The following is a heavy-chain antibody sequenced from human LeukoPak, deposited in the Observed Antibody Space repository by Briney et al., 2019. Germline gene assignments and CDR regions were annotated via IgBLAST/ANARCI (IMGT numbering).Heavy chain of an antibody. J-gene: IGHJ4*02. Sequence: GGSLRLSCAASGFTFDDYAMHWVRQAPGKGLEWVALISWEGDTTYYAGSVRGRFTISRDNSKNSLYLQMNSLRTEDTAFYYCTRDTDYGSATNYFDSWGQGTLVSVSS. CDR1: GFTFDDYA. CDR2: ISWEGDTT. V-gene: IGHV3-43*01. D-gene: IGHD3-10*01. CDR3: TRDTDYGSATNYFDS.